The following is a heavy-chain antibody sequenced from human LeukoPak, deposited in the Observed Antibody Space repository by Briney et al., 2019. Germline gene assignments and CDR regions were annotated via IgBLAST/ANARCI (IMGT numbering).Heavy chain of an antibody. CDR2: ISGSGDTK. J-gene: IGHJ3*02. CDR3: ARDERVGVMRVRASDI. CDR1: GFTFSSYE. V-gene: IGHV3-48*03. D-gene: IGHD3-16*01. Sequence: GGSLRLSCGASGFTFSSYEMNWVRQAPGKGLEWLSYISGSGDTKYYADSVKGRFTISRDNAKNSLYLQMNSLSAEDTAVYYCARDERVGVMRVRASDIWGQGTMVTVSS.